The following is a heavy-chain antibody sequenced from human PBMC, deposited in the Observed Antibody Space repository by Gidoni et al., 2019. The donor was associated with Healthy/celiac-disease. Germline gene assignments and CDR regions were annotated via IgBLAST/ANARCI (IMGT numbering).Heavy chain of an antibody. CDR1: GFTFSSYA. D-gene: IGHD3-16*02. V-gene: IGHV3-23*01. Sequence: EVQLLESGGGLVQPGGSLRLSCAASGFTFSSYAMRWVRQAPGKGLGWVSAIVGSGGSTYYADSVKGRFTISRDNSKNTLYLQMNSLRAEDTAVYYCAKDSGSYDDVWGSYPHAFDIWGQGTMVTVSS. CDR2: IVGSGGST. CDR3: AKDSGSYDDVWGSYPHAFDI. J-gene: IGHJ3*02.